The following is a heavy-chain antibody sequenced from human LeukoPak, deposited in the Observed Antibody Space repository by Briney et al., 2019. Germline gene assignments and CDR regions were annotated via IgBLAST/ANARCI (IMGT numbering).Heavy chain of an antibody. J-gene: IGHJ5*02. CDR1: GYTSTSYY. CDR2: INPSGGST. Sequence: ASVKVSCKASGYTSTSYYMHWVRQAPGQGLEWMGIINPSGGSTSYAQKFQGRVTMTRDTSTSTVYMELSSLRSEDTAVYYCARDYSGDYVWGSYRPENWFDPWGQGTLVTVSS. CDR3: ARDYSGDYVWGSYRPENWFDP. V-gene: IGHV1-46*01. D-gene: IGHD3-16*02.